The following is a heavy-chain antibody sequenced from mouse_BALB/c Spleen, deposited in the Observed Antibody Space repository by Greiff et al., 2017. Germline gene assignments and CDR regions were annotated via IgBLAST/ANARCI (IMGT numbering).Heavy chain of an antibody. CDR3: ARQDGTAMDY. CDR1: GFTFSSYG. V-gene: IGHV5-6*01. Sequence: DVQLVESGGDLVKPGGSLKLSCAASGFTFSSYGMSWVRQTPDKRLEWVATISSGGSYTYYPDSVKGRFTISRDNAKNTLYLQMSSLKSEDTAMYYCARQDGTAMDYWGQGTSVTVSS. D-gene: IGHD2-1*01. J-gene: IGHJ4*01. CDR2: ISSGGSYT.